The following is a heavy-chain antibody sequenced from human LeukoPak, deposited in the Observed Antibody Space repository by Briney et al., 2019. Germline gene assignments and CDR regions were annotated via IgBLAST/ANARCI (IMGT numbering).Heavy chain of an antibody. CDR1: GGTFSSYA. Sequence: SVTVSCKASGGTFSSYAISWVRQAPGQGLEWMGGIIPIFGTANYAQKFQGRATITADESTSTAHMELSSLRSEDTAVYYCARGSGYCSGGSCYSGPSVYYYYGMDVWGQGTTVTVSS. V-gene: IGHV1-69*13. CDR2: IIPIFGTA. D-gene: IGHD2-15*01. CDR3: ARGSGYCSGGSCYSGPSVYYYYGMDV. J-gene: IGHJ6*02.